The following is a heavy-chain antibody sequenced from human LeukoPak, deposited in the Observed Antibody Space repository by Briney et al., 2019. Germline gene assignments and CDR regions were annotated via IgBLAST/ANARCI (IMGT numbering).Heavy chain of an antibody. D-gene: IGHD6-13*01. V-gene: IGHV3-21*01. CDR1: KFTFISNS. J-gene: IGHJ4*02. CDR2: ISSSSSYI. CDR3: ARDAYSSSFRPPVDY. Sequence: GGSLRLSCAASKFTFISNSMNWVRQAPGKGLEWVSSISSSSSYIYYADSVKGRFTISRDNAKNSLYLQMNSLRAEDTAVYYCARDAYSSSFRPPVDYWGQGTLVTVPS.